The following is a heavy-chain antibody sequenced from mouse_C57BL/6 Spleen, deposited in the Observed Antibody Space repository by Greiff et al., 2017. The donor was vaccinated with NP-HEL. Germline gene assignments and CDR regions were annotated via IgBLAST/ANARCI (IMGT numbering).Heavy chain of an antibody. V-gene: IGHV1-52*01. J-gene: IGHJ4*01. CDR3: ARGGYYGSSYNYYAMDY. CDR1: GYTFTSYR. CDR2: IDPSDSET. D-gene: IGHD1-1*01. Sequence: QVQLQQPGAELVRPGSSVKLSCKASGYTFTSYRMHWVKQRPIQGLEWIGNIDPSDSETHYNQKFKDKATLTVDKSSSTAYMQLSSLTSEDSAVYYCARGGYYGSSYNYYAMDYWGQGTSVTVSS.